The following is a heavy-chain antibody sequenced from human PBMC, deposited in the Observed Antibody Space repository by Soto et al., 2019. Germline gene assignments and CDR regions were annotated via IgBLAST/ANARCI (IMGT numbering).Heavy chain of an antibody. CDR3: ARGAGSSGWSYAFDI. CDR2: INWNGGST. Sequence: GGSLRLSWAASGFTCDDYGMSWVRQAPGKGLEWVSGINWNGGSTGYADSVKGRFTISRDNAKNSLYLQMNSLRAEDTALYHCARGAGSSGWSYAFDIWGQGTMVT. D-gene: IGHD6-19*01. J-gene: IGHJ3*02. V-gene: IGHV3-20*01. CDR1: GFTCDDYG.